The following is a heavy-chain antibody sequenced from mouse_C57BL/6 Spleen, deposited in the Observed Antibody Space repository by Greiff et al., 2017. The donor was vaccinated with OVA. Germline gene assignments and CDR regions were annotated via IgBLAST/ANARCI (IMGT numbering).Heavy chain of an antibody. CDR2: ISYDGSN. Sequence: EVQLQESGPGLVKPSQSLSLTCSVTGYSITSGYYWNWIRQFPGNKLEWMGYISYDGSNNYNPSLKNRISITRDTSKNQFFLKLNSVTTEDTATYYCAREDDYDGGAMDYWGQGTSVTVSS. D-gene: IGHD2-4*01. CDR3: AREDDYDGGAMDY. J-gene: IGHJ4*01. V-gene: IGHV3-6*01. CDR1: GYSITSGYY.